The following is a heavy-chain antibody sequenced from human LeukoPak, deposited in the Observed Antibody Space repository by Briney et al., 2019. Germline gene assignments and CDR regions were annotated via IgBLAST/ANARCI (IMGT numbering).Heavy chain of an antibody. CDR1: GYTFTGYY. V-gene: IGHV1-2*06. D-gene: IGHD2-8*01. J-gene: IGHJ1*01. CDR2: INPNSGGT. CDR3: ARAYCTNGVCYEYFQH. Sequence: GASVKVSCKASGYTFTGYYMHWVRQAPGQGLEWMGRINPNSGGTNYAQKFQGRVTMTRGTSISTAYMELSRLRSDDTAVYYCARAYCTNGVCYEYFQHWGQGTLVTVSS.